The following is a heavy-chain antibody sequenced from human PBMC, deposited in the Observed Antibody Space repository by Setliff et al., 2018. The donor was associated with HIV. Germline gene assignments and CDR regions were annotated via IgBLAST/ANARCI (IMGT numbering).Heavy chain of an antibody. J-gene: IGHJ4*02. V-gene: IGHV1-24*01. CDR2: FDPEDGET. CDR1: GYTLSELS. CDR3: ARVSRSGWFFDW. Sequence: GASVKVSCKVSGYTLSELSMHWVRQAPGEGLEWMGGFDPEDGETIYAEKFQGRVTMTEDTATETAYMELSSLRSDDTAVYYCARVSRSGWFFDWWGQGSLVTVSS. D-gene: IGHD6-19*01.